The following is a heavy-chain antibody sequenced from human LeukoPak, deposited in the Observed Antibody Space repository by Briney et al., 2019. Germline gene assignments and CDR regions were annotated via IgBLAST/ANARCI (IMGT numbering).Heavy chain of an antibody. V-gene: IGHV4-59*01. CDR1: GGPITYY. Sequence: SETLSLTCTVSGGPITYYWIWIRQPPGKGLEWIGYIYYNGSTNYNPSLKSRVALSVDTSKNQFSLKVNSVTPTDAAVYFCARVSPTGGLAYWGQGALVTVSS. CDR2: IYYNGST. CDR3: ARVSPTGGLAY. D-gene: IGHD1-1*01. J-gene: IGHJ4*02.